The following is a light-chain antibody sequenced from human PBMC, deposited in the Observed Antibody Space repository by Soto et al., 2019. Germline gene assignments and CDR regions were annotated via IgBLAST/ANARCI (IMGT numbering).Light chain of an antibody. V-gene: IGKV3-20*01. Sequence: IVLSQSPGTLSLSPGERATLSCRSSQSVISNNLAWYQQKRGLAPSLLIYGASSRATGIPDRFSGSASGTDFTLTISRLEPEDFAVYYCQQYGTSPFTFGEGTKVDIK. CDR1: QSVISNN. J-gene: IGKJ4*01. CDR2: GAS. CDR3: QQYGTSPFT.